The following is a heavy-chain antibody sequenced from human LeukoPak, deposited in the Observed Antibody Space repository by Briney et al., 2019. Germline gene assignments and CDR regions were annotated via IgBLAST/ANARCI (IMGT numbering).Heavy chain of an antibody. CDR1: GFTFSSYS. D-gene: IGHD3-22*01. J-gene: IGHJ6*03. CDR2: ISSSSSTI. CDR3: ARSAPYDSTSYYIYYFLDV. Sequence: PGGSLRLSCAASGFTFSSYSMNWVRQAPGKGLEWISYISSSSSTIYYADSVKGRFTISRDNGKNSLYLQMNSLRAEDTAVYYCARSAPYDSTSYYIYYFLDVWGKGTTVTISS. V-gene: IGHV3-48*01.